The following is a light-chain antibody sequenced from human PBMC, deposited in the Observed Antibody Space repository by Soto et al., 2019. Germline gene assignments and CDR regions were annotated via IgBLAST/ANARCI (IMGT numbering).Light chain of an antibody. Sequence: DIQMTQSPSSLSASVGDRVTITCQASQDSSNYLNWYQQKPGKAPKLLIYDASNLETGVPSRFSGSGFGTDFTFTISSLQPEDIATYYCQQYDNLPYTCVQGTKLEIK. V-gene: IGKV1-33*01. J-gene: IGKJ2*01. CDR1: QDSSNY. CDR2: DAS. CDR3: QQYDNLPYT.